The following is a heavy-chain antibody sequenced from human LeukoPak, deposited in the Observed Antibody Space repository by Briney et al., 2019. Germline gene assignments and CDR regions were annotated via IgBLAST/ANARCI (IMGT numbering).Heavy chain of an antibody. CDR2: TSDSGGST. V-gene: IGHV3-23*01. D-gene: IGHD3-9*01. J-gene: IGHJ3*02. CDR3: ARASSKQLAGYLPDGFDI. CDR1: GFTFRSYA. Sequence: GGSLRLSCAASGFTFRSYAMSWVRQAPGKGLEWVSTTSDSGGSTYYADSVKGRFTISRDNAKNSLSLQMNSLRADDAAVYYCARASSKQLAGYLPDGFDIWGQGTMVTVSS.